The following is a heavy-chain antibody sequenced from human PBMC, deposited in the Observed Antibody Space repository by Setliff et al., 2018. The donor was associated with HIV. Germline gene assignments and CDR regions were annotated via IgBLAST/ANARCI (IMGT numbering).Heavy chain of an antibody. D-gene: IGHD6-13*01. CDR3: AKPPRPSSWPQYYFDY. CDR1: GFNFDDFG. Sequence: GGSLRLSCAAAGFNFDDFGMSWVRQVPGKGLEWVSSISSSSSYIYYADSVKGRFTISRDNSKNTLYLQMNSLRAEDTAVYYCAKPPRPSSWPQYYFDYWGQGTLVTVSS. V-gene: IGHV3-21*04. CDR2: ISSSSSYI. J-gene: IGHJ4*02.